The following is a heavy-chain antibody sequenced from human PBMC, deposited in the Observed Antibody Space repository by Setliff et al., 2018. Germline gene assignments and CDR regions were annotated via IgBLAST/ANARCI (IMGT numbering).Heavy chain of an antibody. Sequence: AASVKVSCKVSGYTLTELSMHWVRQAPGKGLEWMGGFDPEDGETIYAQKFQGRVTLTTDTSTSTAHMELGSLRSDDTAVYYCARGTEFLHWGQGTLVTVSS. CDR2: FDPEDGET. V-gene: IGHV1-24*01. CDR3: ARGTEFLH. J-gene: IGHJ1*01. CDR1: GYTLTELS.